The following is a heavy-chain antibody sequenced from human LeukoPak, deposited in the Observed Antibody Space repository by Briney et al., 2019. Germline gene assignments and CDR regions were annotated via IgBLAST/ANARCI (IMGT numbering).Heavy chain of an antibody. J-gene: IGHJ3*02. CDR3: ARDPNNGGLGHGFHI. CDR1: GFTLNTYS. D-gene: IGHD4-23*01. Sequence: PGGSLRLSCAASGFTLNTYSMNWVRQAPGKGLEWISYIDGTGAIIYYADSVKGRFTISRDDAKNSLYLQMNSLRDEDTAVYYCARDPNNGGLGHGFHIWGQGTMVTVSS. CDR2: IDGTGAII. V-gene: IGHV3-48*02.